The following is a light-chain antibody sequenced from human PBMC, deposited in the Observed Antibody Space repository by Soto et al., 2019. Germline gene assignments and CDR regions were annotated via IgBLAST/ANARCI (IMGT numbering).Light chain of an antibody. Sequence: EIVLTQSPGTLSLPPGEGATVSCRASQSVSRGHLAWYQQKPGQAPRLLIYDASSRASGVPDRFSGSGSGTDFTLTISRLEPEDSAVYFCQQYGVSSPGTFGQGTKVDIK. CDR1: QSVSRGH. CDR3: QQYGVSSPGT. V-gene: IGKV3-20*01. CDR2: DAS. J-gene: IGKJ1*01.